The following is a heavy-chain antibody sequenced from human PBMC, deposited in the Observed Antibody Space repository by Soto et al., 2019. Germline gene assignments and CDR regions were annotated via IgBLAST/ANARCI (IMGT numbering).Heavy chain of an antibody. J-gene: IGHJ4*02. CDR1: GFTFSDYY. V-gene: IGHV3-11*06. CDR3: ARSGDNYNRLDY. Sequence: PVGSLRLSCEGSGFTFSDYYISWIRQAPGKGLEWISYSSNSGTFSRYADSVKGRFSISRDNTKNLLYLQMNSLRAEDTAVYYCARSGDNYNRLDYWGQGTPVTVYS. D-gene: IGHD1-1*01. CDR2: SSNSGTFS.